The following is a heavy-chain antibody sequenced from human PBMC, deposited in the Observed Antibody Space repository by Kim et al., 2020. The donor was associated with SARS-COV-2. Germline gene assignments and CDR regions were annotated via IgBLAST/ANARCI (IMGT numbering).Heavy chain of an antibody. J-gene: IGHJ6*02. Sequence: KGRFTISRDNSKNTLYLQMGSLRAEDMAVYYCARSGSGSYNYYYYGMDVWGQGTTVTVSS. D-gene: IGHD3-10*01. CDR3: ARSGSGSYNYYYYGMDV. V-gene: IGHV3-64*01.